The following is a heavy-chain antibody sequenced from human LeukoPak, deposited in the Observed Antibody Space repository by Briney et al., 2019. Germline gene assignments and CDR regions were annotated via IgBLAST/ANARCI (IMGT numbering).Heavy chain of an antibody. J-gene: IGHJ4*02. Sequence: GGSLRLSCAASGFTVSTNYMNCVRQAPGKGLEWVAVVYMGGTTYCADSVKGRFTISRDSTKNTIYLQMNNLRAEDTAVYYCARGLLRDGYTYTYSFDYWGQGALVTVSS. CDR2: VYMGGTT. V-gene: IGHV3-66*01. CDR3: ARGLLRDGYTYTYSFDY. D-gene: IGHD5-18*01. CDR1: GFTVSTNY.